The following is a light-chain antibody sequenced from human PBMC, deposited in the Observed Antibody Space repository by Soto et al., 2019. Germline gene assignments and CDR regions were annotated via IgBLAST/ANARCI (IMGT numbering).Light chain of an antibody. J-gene: IGKJ4*01. Sequence: IVMTQSPATLSLSPGERATLSCRASQSVANYLAWYQQKPGQAPRLLIYDASSRAAGVPARFSGSGSGTDFTLTISSLEPEDVAVYYCQHYRNSPLTFGGGSKVDIK. CDR1: QSVANY. CDR3: QHYRNSPLT. CDR2: DAS. V-gene: IGKV3-11*01.